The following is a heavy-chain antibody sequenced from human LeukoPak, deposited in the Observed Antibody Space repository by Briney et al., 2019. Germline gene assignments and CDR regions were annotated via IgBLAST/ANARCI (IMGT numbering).Heavy chain of an antibody. J-gene: IGHJ6*02. CDR3: ARVVFGGMDV. Sequence: SETLSLTCTVSGGSISGHYWSWIRQPPGKGLEWIGYIYYSGSTNYNPSLKSRVTISVDTSKNQFSLKLSSVTAADTAVYYCARVVFGGMDVWGQGTTVTVSS. V-gene: IGHV4-59*11. D-gene: IGHD3-16*01. CDR1: GGSISGHY. CDR2: IYYSGST.